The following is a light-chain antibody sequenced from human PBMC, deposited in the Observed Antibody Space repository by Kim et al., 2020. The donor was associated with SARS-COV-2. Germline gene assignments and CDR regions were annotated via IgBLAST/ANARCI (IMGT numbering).Light chain of an antibody. Sequence: QSVTISCTGTSSDVGGYNYVSWYQQHPGNAPKLMIYEVSKRPSGVPDRFSGSKSGNTASLTVSGLQAEDEADYYCSSYAGSNAVFGGGTQLTVL. CDR1: SSDVGGYNY. CDR2: EVS. CDR3: SSYAGSNAV. V-gene: IGLV2-8*01. J-gene: IGLJ2*01.